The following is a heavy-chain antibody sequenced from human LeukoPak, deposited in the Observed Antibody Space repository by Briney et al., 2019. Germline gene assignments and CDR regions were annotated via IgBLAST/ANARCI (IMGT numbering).Heavy chain of an antibody. CDR3: ARTTGRNWFDP. Sequence: PSETLSLTCAVSGGSFSGFFWSWIRQPPGKGLEWIGEINDSGSTNYNPSLKSRVTISVDTSKNQFSLKLYSVTAADTAVYYCARTTGRNWFDPWGQGTLVTVSS. D-gene: IGHD1-1*01. J-gene: IGHJ5*02. V-gene: IGHV4-34*01. CDR2: INDSGST. CDR1: GGSFSGFF.